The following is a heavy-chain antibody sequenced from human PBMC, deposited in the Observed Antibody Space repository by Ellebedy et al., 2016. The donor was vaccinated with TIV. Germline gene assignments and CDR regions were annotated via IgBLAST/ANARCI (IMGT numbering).Heavy chain of an antibody. Sequence: ASVKVSCKVSGYTLTELSMHWVRQAPGKGLEWMGGFDPEDGETIYAQKFQGRVTMTEDTSTDTAYMELSSLRAEDTALYYCAKDREYYYDSSGLGDAFDIWGQGTMVTVSS. CDR1: GYTLTELS. J-gene: IGHJ3*02. D-gene: IGHD3-22*01. V-gene: IGHV1-24*01. CDR3: AKDREYYYDSSGLGDAFDI. CDR2: FDPEDGET.